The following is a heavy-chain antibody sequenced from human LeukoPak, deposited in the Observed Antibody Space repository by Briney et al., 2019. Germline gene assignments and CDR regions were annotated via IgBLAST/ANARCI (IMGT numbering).Heavy chain of an antibody. CDR1: GGTFSSYA. CDR3: ARDRDGYNHNWFDP. Sequence: GASVKVSCKASGGTFSSYAISWVRQAPGQGLEWMGGIIPIFGTANYAQKFQGRVTITADESTSTAYMELSSLRSKDTAVYYCARDRDGYNHNWFDPWGQGTLVTVSS. CDR2: IIPIFGTA. V-gene: IGHV1-69*13. J-gene: IGHJ5*02. D-gene: IGHD5-24*01.